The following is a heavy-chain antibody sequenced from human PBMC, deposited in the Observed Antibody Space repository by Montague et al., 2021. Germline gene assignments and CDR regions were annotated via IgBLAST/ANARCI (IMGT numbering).Heavy chain of an antibody. CDR1: GASITSNIYY. D-gene: IGHD6-13*01. V-gene: IGHV4-39*07. CDR3: ARVFSSWYVGWFDP. Sequence: TLSLTCTVSGASITSNIYYWGWIRQSPGKGLEGIGSIYYSGNSFYQPSLKSRITMAVDTSKNQFSLKLSSVTAADTAIYYCARVFSSWYVGWFDPWGQGTLVTVSS. CDR2: IYYSGNS. J-gene: IGHJ5*02.